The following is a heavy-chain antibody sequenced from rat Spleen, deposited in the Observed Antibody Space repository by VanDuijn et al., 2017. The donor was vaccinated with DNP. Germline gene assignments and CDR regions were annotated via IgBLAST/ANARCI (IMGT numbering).Heavy chain of an antibody. CDR3: ATPMYTTDWYFDF. V-gene: IGHV5S10*01. CDR1: GFTFSDYA. Sequence: EVQLVESGGGLVQPGNSLKLSCAASGFTFSDYAMAWVRQSPKKGLEWVATIIYDGSSTYYRDSVQGRFNISRDNAKSTLYLQMDSLRSEDTATYYCATPMYTTDWYFDFWGPGTMVTVSS. J-gene: IGHJ1*01. D-gene: IGHD1-6*01. CDR2: IIYDGSST.